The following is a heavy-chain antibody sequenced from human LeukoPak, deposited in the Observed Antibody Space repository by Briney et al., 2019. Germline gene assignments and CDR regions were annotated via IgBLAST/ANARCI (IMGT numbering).Heavy chain of an antibody. CDR2: ISSSSYI. V-gene: IGHV3-21*01. CDR1: GFTFSSYS. J-gene: IGHJ4*02. D-gene: IGHD2-2*01. Sequence: GGSLRLSCAASGFTFSSYSMNWVRQAPGKGLEWVSSISSSSYIYYADSVKGRFTISRDNAKNSLYLQMNSLRAEDTAVYYCARHGGYCSSTSCYCDYWGQGTLVTVSS. CDR3: ARHGGYCSSTSCYCDY.